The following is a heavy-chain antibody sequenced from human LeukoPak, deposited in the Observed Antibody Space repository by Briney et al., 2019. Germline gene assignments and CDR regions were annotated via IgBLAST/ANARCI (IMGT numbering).Heavy chain of an antibody. V-gene: IGHV3-48*03. CDR3: ARDCSSTSCPGYYYYYGMDV. CDR2: ISSSGSTI. D-gene: IGHD2-2*01. CDR1: GFTFSSYE. J-gene: IGHJ6*02. Sequence: PGGSLSLSCAASGFTFSSYEMNWVRQAPGKGLEWVSYISSSGSTIYYADSVKGRFTISRDNAKNSLYLQMNSLRAEDTAVYYCARDCSSTSCPGYYYYYGMDVWSQGTTVTVSS.